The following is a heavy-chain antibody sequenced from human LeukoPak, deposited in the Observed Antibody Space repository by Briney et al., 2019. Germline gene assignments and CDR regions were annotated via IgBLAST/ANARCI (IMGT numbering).Heavy chain of an antibody. CDR2: ITSSSYM. V-gene: IGHV3-21*01. CDR1: GFIFSNYN. D-gene: IGHD3-22*01. CDR3: ARDRYFSESSGYPYDI. Sequence: GGSLRLSCAASGFIFSNYNLNWVRQAPVKGLEWISTITSSSYMFYADSVKGRFTISRDNAKNSVFLQMNSLRAEDTAVYYCARDRYFSESSGYPYDIWGQGTMVTVSS. J-gene: IGHJ3*02.